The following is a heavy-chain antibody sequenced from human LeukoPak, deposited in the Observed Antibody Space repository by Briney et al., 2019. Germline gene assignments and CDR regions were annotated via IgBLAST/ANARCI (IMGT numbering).Heavy chain of an antibody. CDR3: ATEAECSGGSCYSYGGFDP. CDR2: ISYSGSA. Sequence: SETLSLTCSVSGGSVSSSLNKWSWIRQPPGEGLEWIGEISYSGSASYNPSLRSRVTVSIDTSTNQFSLTLDSVTAADTAVYYCATEAECSGGSCYSYGGFDPWGQGTQVIVSS. J-gene: IGHJ5*02. CDR1: GGSVSSSLNK. D-gene: IGHD2-15*01. V-gene: IGHV4-61*01.